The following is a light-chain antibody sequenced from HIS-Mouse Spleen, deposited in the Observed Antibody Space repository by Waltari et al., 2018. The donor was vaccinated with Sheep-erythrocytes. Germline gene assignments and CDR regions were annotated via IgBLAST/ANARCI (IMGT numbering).Light chain of an antibody. CDR2: DVS. V-gene: IGLV2-11*01. CDR3: CSYAGSYNHV. CDR1: SSDVGCSNH. Sequence: QYAMTQPRSVSGSPGPSVTIPCPGPSSDVGCSNHVPWYQQHPGKAPKLMIYDVSKRPSGVPDRFSGSKSGNTASLTISGLQAEDEADYYCCSYAGSYNHVFATGTKVTVL. J-gene: IGLJ1*01.